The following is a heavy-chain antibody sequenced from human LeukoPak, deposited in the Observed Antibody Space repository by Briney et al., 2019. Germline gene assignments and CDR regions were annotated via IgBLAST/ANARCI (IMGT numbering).Heavy chain of an antibody. CDR2: IYHSGST. D-gene: IGHD7-27*01. Sequence: SQTLSLTCTVSGGSISSGGYYWSWIRQPPGKGLEWIGYIYHSGSTYYNPSLKSRVTISVDRSKNQFSLKLSSVTAAGTAVYYCARAKLGMPFDYWGQGTLVTVSS. CDR1: GGSISSGGYY. J-gene: IGHJ4*02. CDR3: ARAKLGMPFDY. V-gene: IGHV4-30-2*01.